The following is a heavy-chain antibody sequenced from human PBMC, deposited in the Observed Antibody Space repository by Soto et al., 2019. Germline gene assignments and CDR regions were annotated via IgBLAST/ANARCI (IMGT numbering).Heavy chain of an antibody. D-gene: IGHD2-15*01. Sequence: GGSLRLSCAASGFTFSSYSMNWVRQAPGKGLEWVSSISSSSSYIYYADSVKGRFTISRDNAKNSLYLQMNSLRAEDTAVYYCARAYSPVYPNYFDYWGQGTLVTVSS. CDR3: ARAYSPVYPNYFDY. CDR1: GFTFSSYS. V-gene: IGHV3-21*01. J-gene: IGHJ4*02. CDR2: ISSSSSYI.